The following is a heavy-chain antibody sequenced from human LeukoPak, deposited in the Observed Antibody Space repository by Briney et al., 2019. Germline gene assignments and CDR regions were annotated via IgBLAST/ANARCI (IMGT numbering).Heavy chain of an antibody. Sequence: ASVKVSCKASGYTSYGIIWVRQAPGQGLEWMGWISGNNNKRKYAQKFQGRVTMTTDTSTTTIYMELRSLRSDDTAVYYCARGGLERLNDAFDIWGQGTMVTVSS. CDR1: GYTSYG. D-gene: IGHD1-1*01. V-gene: IGHV1-18*04. CDR3: ARGGLERLNDAFDI. J-gene: IGHJ3*02. CDR2: ISGNNNKR.